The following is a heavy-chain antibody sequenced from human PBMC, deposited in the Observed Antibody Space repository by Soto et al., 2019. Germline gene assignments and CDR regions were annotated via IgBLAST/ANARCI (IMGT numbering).Heavy chain of an antibody. D-gene: IGHD6-13*01. V-gene: IGHV4-59*01. CDR1: GGSISSYY. CDR3: AREGDSSSWYVDY. Sequence: SETLSLTCTVSGGSISSYYWSWIRQPSGKGLEWIGYIYYSGSTNYNPSLKSRVTISVDTSKNQFSLKLSSVTAADTAVYYCAREGDSSSWYVDYWGQGTLVTVSS. CDR2: IYYSGST. J-gene: IGHJ4*02.